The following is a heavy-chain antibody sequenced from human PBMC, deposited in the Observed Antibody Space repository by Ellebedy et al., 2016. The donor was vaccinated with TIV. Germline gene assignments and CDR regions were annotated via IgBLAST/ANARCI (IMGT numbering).Heavy chain of an antibody. V-gene: IGHV1-2*02. CDR3: AREGGRRIAAAGTPY. Sequence: ASVKVSXKASRYTFTGYYMHWVRQAPGQGLEWMGWINPNSGGTNYAQKFQGRVTMTRDTSISTAYMELSRLRSDDTAVYYCAREGGRRIAAAGTPYWGQGTLVTVSS. J-gene: IGHJ4*02. CDR1: RYTFTGYY. D-gene: IGHD6-13*01. CDR2: INPNSGGT.